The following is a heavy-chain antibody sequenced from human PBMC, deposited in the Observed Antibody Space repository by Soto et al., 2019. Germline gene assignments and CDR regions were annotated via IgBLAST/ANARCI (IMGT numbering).Heavy chain of an antibody. V-gene: IGHV3-23*04. D-gene: IGHD1-26*01. CDR2: ISDSGGTS. J-gene: IGHJ4*02. Sequence: EVQLVDSGGGLVQPGGSLRLSCAASGFIFSNYVMSWVRQAPGKGLEWVSSISDSGGTSYYADSVKGRFTISRDNSKNTLYLQMNSLIADDTAIYYCAKRPRALLTFDYWGQGTLVTVSS. CDR1: GFIFSNYV. CDR3: AKRPRALLTFDY.